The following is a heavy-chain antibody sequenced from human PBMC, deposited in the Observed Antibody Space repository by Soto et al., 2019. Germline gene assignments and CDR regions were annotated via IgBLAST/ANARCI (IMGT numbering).Heavy chain of an antibody. J-gene: IGHJ3*02. CDR3: ATIGNSSGYFPRRGAFDI. D-gene: IGHD3-22*01. Sequence: SETLSLTCAVSGYSIGSGYYWGWIRQPPGKGLEWIGSIYHSGSTYYNPSLKSRVTISVDTSKNQFSLKLSSVTAADTAVYYCATIGNSSGYFPRRGAFDIWGQGTMVTVSS. V-gene: IGHV4-38-2*01. CDR2: IYHSGST. CDR1: GYSIGSGYY.